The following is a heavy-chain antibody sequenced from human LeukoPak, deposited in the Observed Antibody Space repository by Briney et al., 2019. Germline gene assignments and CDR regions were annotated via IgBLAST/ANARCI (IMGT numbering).Heavy chain of an antibody. Sequence: GGSLRLSCLASGFTFSNSWMTWVRQAPGRGLEWVANIKEDGSDKQYVDSVRGRFTISRDNAKNSVPLQMNSLRAEDTAVYYCAREESGSNAAFDYWGQGTLVTVSS. V-gene: IGHV3-7*01. CDR1: GFTFSNSW. CDR3: AREESGSNAAFDY. J-gene: IGHJ4*02. CDR2: IKEDGSDK. D-gene: IGHD1-26*01.